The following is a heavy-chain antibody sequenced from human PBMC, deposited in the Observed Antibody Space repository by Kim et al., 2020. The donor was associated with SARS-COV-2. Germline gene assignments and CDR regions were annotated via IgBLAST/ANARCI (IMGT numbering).Heavy chain of an antibody. Sequence: GGSLRLSCAASGFTFSSYAMSWVRQAPGKGLEWVSAISGSGGSTYYADSVKGRFTISRDNSKNTLYLQMNSLRAEDTAVYYCARAYDSSGYYHYYYYYGMDVWGQGTTVTVSS. J-gene: IGHJ6*02. CDR1: GFTFSSYA. CDR3: ARAYDSSGYYHYYYYYGMDV. V-gene: IGHV3-23*01. D-gene: IGHD3-22*01. CDR2: ISGSGGST.